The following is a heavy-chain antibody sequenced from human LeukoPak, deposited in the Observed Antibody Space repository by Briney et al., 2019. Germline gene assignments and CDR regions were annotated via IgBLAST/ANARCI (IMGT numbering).Heavy chain of an antibody. CDR1: GGSFSGYY. V-gene: IGHV4-34*01. CDR3: ARGSISGSYSGGHRRPFDY. Sequence: PSETLSLTCAVYGGSFSGYYWSWIRQPPGKGLEWIGEINHSGSTNYNPSLKSRVTISVDTSKNQFSLKLSSVTAADTAVYYCARGSISGSYSGGHRRPFDYWGQGTLVTVSS. CDR2: INHSGST. J-gene: IGHJ4*02. D-gene: IGHD1-26*01.